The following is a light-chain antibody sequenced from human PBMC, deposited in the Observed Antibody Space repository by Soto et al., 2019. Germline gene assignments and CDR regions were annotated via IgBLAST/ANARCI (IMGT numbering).Light chain of an antibody. CDR3: ASYTSTYTYV. V-gene: IGLV2-14*01. Sequence: QSVLTQPASVSGSPGQSITISCTGTGSDAGGYEYVSWYQQHPGKVPKLMIYEVSDRPSGVSTRFSGSKSGNTASLTISGLQAEDEADYYCASYTSTYTYVFGSGTKVTVL. CDR1: GSDAGGYEY. CDR2: EVS. J-gene: IGLJ1*01.